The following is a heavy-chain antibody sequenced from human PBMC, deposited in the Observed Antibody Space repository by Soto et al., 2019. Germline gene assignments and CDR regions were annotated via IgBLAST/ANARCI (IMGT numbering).Heavy chain of an antibody. CDR1: GYTFTGYY. Sequence: GASVKVSCKASGYTFTGYYMHWVRQAPGQGPEWMGWINPNSGGTNYAQKFQGWVTMTRDTSISTAYMELSRLRSDDTAVYYCARGDSSGWYGEYFDYWGQGTLVTAPQ. J-gene: IGHJ4*02. V-gene: IGHV1-2*04. CDR3: ARGDSSGWYGEYFDY. CDR2: INPNSGGT. D-gene: IGHD6-19*01.